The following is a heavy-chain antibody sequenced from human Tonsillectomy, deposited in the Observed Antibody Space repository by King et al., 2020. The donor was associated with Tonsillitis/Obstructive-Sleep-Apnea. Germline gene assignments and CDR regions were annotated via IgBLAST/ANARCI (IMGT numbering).Heavy chain of an antibody. CDR1: GFTVSSNY. V-gene: IGHV3-53*01. CDR3: ASRPYYDSSGYFDAFDI. D-gene: IGHD3-22*01. J-gene: IGHJ3*02. Sequence: VQLVESGGGLIQPGGSLRLSCAASGFTVSSNYMSWVRQAPGKGLEWVSVIYSGGSTYYADSVKGRFTISRDNSKNTLYLQMNSLRAEDTAVYYCASRPYYDSSGYFDAFDIWGQGKMVTVSS. CDR2: IYSGGST.